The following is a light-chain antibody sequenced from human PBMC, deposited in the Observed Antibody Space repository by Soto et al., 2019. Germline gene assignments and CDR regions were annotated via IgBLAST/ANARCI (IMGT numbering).Light chain of an antibody. J-gene: IGKJ5*01. V-gene: IGKV3-15*01. CDR3: QQYNNWPPIT. CDR2: GAS. Sequence: DIVMTQSPDSLSVSVCERAAINCKCRRIVLYKSNNKNHLAWYQQKPGQSPRLLIYGASTRATGIPAWFSGSGSGTEFTLTISSLQSEDFAVYYCQQYNNWPPITFGQGTRLEIK. CDR1: RIVLYKSNNKNH.